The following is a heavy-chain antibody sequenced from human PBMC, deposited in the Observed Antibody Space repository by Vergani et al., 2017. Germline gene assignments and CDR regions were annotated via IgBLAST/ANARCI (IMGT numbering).Heavy chain of an antibody. J-gene: IGHJ3*02. Sequence: QVQLQESGPGLVKPSETLSLTCTVSGGSLSSYYWSWIRQPPGKGLEWIGYIYYSGSTNYNPSLKSRVTMSVDTSKNQFSLKLSSVTAADTAVYYCAREDYYGLDAFDIWGQGTMVTVSS. V-gene: IGHV4-59*12. CDR1: GGSLSSYY. CDR3: AREDYYGLDAFDI. CDR2: IYYSGST. D-gene: IGHD3-10*01.